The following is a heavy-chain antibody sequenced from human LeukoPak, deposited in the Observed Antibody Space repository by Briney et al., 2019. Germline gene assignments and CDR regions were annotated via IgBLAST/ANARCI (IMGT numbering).Heavy chain of an antibody. V-gene: IGHV4-39*07. CDR1: GGFISSSSYY. J-gene: IGHJ4*02. D-gene: IGHD3-22*01. CDR3: ARSGSSGYYYLLIH. CDR2: IYHSGST. Sequence: SETLSLTCTVSGGFISSSSYYWGWIRQPPGKGLEWIGEIYHSGSTNYNPSLKSRVTISVDKSKNQFSLKLSSVTAADTAVYYCARSGSSGYYYLLIHWGQGTLVTVSS.